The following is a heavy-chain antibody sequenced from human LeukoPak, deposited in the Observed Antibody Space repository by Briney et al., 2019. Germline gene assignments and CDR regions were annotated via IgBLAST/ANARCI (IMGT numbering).Heavy chain of an antibody. V-gene: IGHV4-31*03. Sequence: PSETLSLTCTVSGGSISSGGYYWSWIRQHPGKGLEWIGYIYYSGSTYYNPSLKSRVTISVDTSKNQFSLKLSSVTAADTAVYYCARSYDSSGYYGRFFDYWGQGTLVTVSS. CDR3: ARSYDSSGYYGRFFDY. CDR2: IYYSGST. CDR1: GGSISSGGYY. D-gene: IGHD3-22*01. J-gene: IGHJ4*02.